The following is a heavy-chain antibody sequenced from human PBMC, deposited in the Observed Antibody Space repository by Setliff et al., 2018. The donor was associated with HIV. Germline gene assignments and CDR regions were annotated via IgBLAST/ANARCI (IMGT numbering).Heavy chain of an antibody. CDR1: GFNVNNKY. D-gene: IGHD6-13*01. CDR2: IYSDDYT. CDR3: AKGPGYSSSWYYFNY. J-gene: IGHJ4*02. Sequence: GGSLRLSCAASGFNVNNKYMSWVRQAPGKGLEWVSIIYSDDYTYYADSIKGRFTISRDSSKNTLYLQMTSLRAEDTAVYYCAKGPGYSSSWYYFNYWGQGTLVTVSS. V-gene: IGHV3-66*01.